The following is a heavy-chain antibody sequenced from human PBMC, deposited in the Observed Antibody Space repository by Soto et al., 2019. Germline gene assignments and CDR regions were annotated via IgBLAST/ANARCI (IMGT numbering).Heavy chain of an antibody. CDR3: VKDLTAVFTGFDQ. J-gene: IGHJ4*02. V-gene: IGHV3-64D*06. Sequence: SGGSLRLSCLDSGFSFSKYAMHWVRLAPGKGLEYVSGSSSNGGRTYYADSVKGRFIISRDNSRNTLSLQMSSLKPEDTAVYYCVKDLTAVFTGFDQWGQGTLVTVSS. CDR2: SSSNGGRT. CDR1: GFSFSKYA. D-gene: IGHD7-27*01.